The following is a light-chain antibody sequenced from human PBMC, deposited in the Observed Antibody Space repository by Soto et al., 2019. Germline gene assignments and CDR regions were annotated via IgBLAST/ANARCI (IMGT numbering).Light chain of an antibody. CDR3: QQYNSYSWT. Sequence: DSQMTQSPSTLSASVVDRVTITCRASQSISSWLAWYQQKPGKAPKLLISQASSLESGGPSRFSGSGSETEFTLTISGLQPDDFASYYCQQYNSYSWTFGQGTKVDIK. CDR1: QSISSW. CDR2: QAS. V-gene: IGKV1-5*03. J-gene: IGKJ1*01.